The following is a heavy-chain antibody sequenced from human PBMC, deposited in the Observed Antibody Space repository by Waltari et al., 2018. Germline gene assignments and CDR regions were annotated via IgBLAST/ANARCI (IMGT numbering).Heavy chain of an antibody. Sequence: QVQLVESGGGVVQPGGSLSPSCAASGFTFSSYGMHWVRQAPGKGLEWVAFIRYDGSNKYYADSVKGRFTISRDNSKNTLYLQMNSLRAEDTAVYYCASEGGGWLDYWGQGTLVTVSS. CDR3: ASEGGGWLDY. V-gene: IGHV3-30*02. D-gene: IGHD6-19*01. CDR1: GFTFSSYG. J-gene: IGHJ4*02. CDR2: IRYDGSNK.